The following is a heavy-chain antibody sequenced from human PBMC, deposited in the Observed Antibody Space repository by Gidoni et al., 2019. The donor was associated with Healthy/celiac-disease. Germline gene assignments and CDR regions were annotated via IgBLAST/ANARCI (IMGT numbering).Heavy chain of an antibody. V-gene: IGHV4-39*01. J-gene: IGHJ4*02. D-gene: IGHD4-17*01. CDR3: ARHSPHEGYGDYVGGFDY. Sequence: QLQLPESGPALAKPSETLSLTCTVSGGSLSSSSYSWGRIRQPPGKGLEWIGSIYYSGSTYYIPSLEGRVTISVDTSKNQFSLKLSSVTAADTAVYYCARHSPHEGYGDYVGGFDYWGQGTLVTVSS. CDR1: GGSLSSSSYS. CDR2: IYYSGST.